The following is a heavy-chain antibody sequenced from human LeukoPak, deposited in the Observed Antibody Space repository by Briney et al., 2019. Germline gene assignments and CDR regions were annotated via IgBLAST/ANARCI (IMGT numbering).Heavy chain of an antibody. V-gene: IGHV3-7*01. CDR2: IKQDGSAK. J-gene: IGHJ5*02. Sequence: PGGSLRLSCAASGFTSSAFWMSWVRQAPGKGLEWVANIKQDGSAKYYVDSVKGRFTISRDNAKNSLYLHMNSLRADDTAVYYCAQECVDSTGYYYVPNWFDPWGQGTLVTVSS. D-gene: IGHD3-22*01. CDR3: AQECVDSTGYYYVPNWFDP. CDR1: GFTSSAFW.